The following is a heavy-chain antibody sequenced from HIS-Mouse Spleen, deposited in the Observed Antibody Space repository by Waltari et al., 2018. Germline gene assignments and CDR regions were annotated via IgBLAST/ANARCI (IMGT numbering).Heavy chain of an antibody. J-gene: IGHJ2*01. D-gene: IGHD6-13*01. CDR1: GGSISSCSFY. CDR3: AREIPYSSSWYDWYFDL. V-gene: IGHV4-39*07. CDR2: IYYSGST. Sequence: QLQLQESGPGLVKPAETLSLTCTFSGGSISSCSFYWGWIRQPPGKGLEWIGSIYYSGSTYYNPSLKSRVTISVDTSKNQFSLKLSSVTAADTAVYYCAREIPYSSSWYDWYFDLWGRGTLVTVSS.